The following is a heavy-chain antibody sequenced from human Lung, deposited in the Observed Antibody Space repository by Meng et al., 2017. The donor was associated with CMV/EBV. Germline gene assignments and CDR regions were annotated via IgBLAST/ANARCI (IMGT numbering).Heavy chain of an antibody. D-gene: IGHD3-22*01. Sequence: SXXVSXKASGGTLSSYAISWVRQAPGQGLEWIGGIIPVFGTANYPQKFQGRVTITTDESTSTAYMELSSLRSDDTAVYYCARVVPPSYYYDSSGYYDYWXQGTXVTVSS. CDR2: IIPVFGTA. V-gene: IGHV1-69*05. CDR1: GGTLSSYA. J-gene: IGHJ4*02. CDR3: ARVVPPSYYYDSSGYYDY.